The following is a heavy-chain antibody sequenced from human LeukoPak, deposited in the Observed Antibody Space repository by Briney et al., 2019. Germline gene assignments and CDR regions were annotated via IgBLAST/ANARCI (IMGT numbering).Heavy chain of an antibody. CDR1: GFTFSRYE. CDR3: ARDVEMYSSTWSDAFDI. J-gene: IGHJ3*02. V-gene: IGHV3-48*03. D-gene: IGHD6-13*01. CDR2: ISGSGTTI. Sequence: QPGGSLRLACAASGFTFSRYEMNWVRQAPGKGLEWVSYISGSGTTIYYADSVKGRFTMSRDNAKNSLYLQMNSLRVEDTAVYYCARDVEMYSSTWSDAFDIWGQGTMVTVSS.